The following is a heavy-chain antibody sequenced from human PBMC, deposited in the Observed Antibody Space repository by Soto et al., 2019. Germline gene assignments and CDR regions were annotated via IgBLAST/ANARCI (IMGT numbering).Heavy chain of an antibody. CDR2: ISGSGGST. CDR3: AKESVAAWFAP. CDR1: GFTFSGSA. J-gene: IGHJ5*02. Sequence: GGSLRLSCAASGFTFSGSAMHWVRQASGKGLEWVSAISGSGGSTYYADSVKGRFTISRDNSKNTLYLQMNSLRAEDTAVYYCAKESVAAWFAPWGQGTLVTVSS. D-gene: IGHD6-19*01. V-gene: IGHV3-23*01.